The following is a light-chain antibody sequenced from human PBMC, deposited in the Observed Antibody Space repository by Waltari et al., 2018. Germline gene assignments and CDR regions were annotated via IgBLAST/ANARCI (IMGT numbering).Light chain of an antibody. CDR3: LQTMAFPRT. CDR2: GGS. Sequence: DIVMTQTPLSLPITPGEPASVSCGSSQSLLHINGNTYLHWYLQKPGQSPQLLLYGGSKRASGVPDRFRVSGSGTHFTLNISKVDADDVGVYYCLQTMAFPRTFGQGTKVEIK. J-gene: IGKJ1*01. CDR1: QSLLHINGNTY. V-gene: IGKV2-40*01.